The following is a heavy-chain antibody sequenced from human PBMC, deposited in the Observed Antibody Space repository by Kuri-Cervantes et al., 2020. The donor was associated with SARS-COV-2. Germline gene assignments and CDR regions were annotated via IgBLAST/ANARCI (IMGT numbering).Heavy chain of an antibody. V-gene: IGHV3-7*01. CDR1: GFTFSSYW. CDR3: AFPISGWYGGAFDI. Sequence: GGSLRLSCAASGFTFSSYWMSWVRQAPGKGLEWVANIKQDGSEKYYVDSVEGRFTISRDNAKNSLYLQMNSLRAEDTAVYYCAFPISGWYGGAFDIWGQGTMVTVSS. D-gene: IGHD6-19*01. J-gene: IGHJ3*02. CDR2: IKQDGSEK.